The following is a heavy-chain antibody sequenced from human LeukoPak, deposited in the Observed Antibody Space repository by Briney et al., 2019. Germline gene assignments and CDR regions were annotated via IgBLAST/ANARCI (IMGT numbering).Heavy chain of an antibody. D-gene: IGHD3-9*01. Sequence: ASVKVSCKASGGTFSSYAISWVRQAPGQGLEWMGIIKPRGGGTSYTQKFQGRVTMTRDTSTSTVYMELSSLRSEDTAVYYCARALTGSRGDYFDHWGQGTLVTVSS. CDR2: IKPRGGGT. CDR3: ARALTGSRGDYFDH. V-gene: IGHV1-46*01. J-gene: IGHJ4*02. CDR1: GGTFSSYA.